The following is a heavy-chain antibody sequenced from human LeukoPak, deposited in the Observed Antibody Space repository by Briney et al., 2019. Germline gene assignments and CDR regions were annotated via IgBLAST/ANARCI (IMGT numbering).Heavy chain of an antibody. J-gene: IGHJ3*02. CDR3: AKFTSSYYYDSSGYYGAFDI. CDR1: GFTFSSYA. V-gene: IGHV3-23*01. Sequence: GGSLRLSCAASGFTFSSYAMSWVRQAPGKGLEWVSAISGSGGSTYYADSVKGRFTISRDNSKNTLYLQMNSLRAEDTAVYYCAKFTSSYYYDSSGYYGAFDIWGQGTMVTVSS. D-gene: IGHD3-22*01. CDR2: ISGSGGST.